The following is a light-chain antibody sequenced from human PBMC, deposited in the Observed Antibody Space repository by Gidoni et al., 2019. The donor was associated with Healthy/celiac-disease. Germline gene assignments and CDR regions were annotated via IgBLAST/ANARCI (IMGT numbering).Light chain of an antibody. CDR3: QQYGSSPGT. CDR1: QSVSSSY. J-gene: IGKJ1*01. CDR2: GAS. Sequence: EIVMTQSPGTLSLSPGERATLSCRASQSVSSSYLAWYQQKPGQAPRLLIYGASSRATGIPDRGSGSGSGTDFTLTISRLEPEDFAVYYCQQYGSSPGTFGQGTKVEIK. V-gene: IGKV3-20*01.